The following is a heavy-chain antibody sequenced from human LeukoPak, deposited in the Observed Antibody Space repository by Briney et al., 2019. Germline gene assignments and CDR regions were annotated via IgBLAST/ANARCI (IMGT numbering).Heavy chain of an antibody. V-gene: IGHV3-74*01. CDR2: INSDGSST. CDR3: ARDFDYGDYVWDY. CDR1: GFTFSSYW. Sequence: GGSLRLSCAASGFTFSSYWMHWVRQAPGKGLVWVSRINSDGSSTSYADSVKGRFTISRDNAKNTLYLQMNSLRAEDTAVCYCARDFDYGDYVWDYWGQGTLVTVSS. D-gene: IGHD4-17*01. J-gene: IGHJ4*02.